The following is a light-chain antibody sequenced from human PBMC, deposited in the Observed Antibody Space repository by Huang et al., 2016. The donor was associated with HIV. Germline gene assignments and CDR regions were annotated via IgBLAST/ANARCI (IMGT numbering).Light chain of an antibody. CDR1: QSVYSSSTSKDY. V-gene: IGKV4-1*01. Sequence: DIIMTQSPDSLAVSLGERATLNCRSSQSVYSSSTSKDYMAWFQQKPGQPPILLLFWAATREAGVPDRFSGSGSGTHFTLTIANVEAEDAAIYYCQQYYSSPQTFGQGTRVEVK. CDR2: WAA. J-gene: IGKJ1*01. CDR3: QQYYSSPQT.